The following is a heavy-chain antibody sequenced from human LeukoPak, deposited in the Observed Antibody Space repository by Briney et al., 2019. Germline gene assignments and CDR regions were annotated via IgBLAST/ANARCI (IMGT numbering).Heavy chain of an antibody. Sequence: SETLSLTCTVSGGSISSGGYYWSWIRQHPGKGLEWIGYIYYSKSTYYNPSLKSRVTISVDTSKNQFSLKLSSVTAADTAVYYCARALAAAFDYWGQGTLVTVSS. CDR2: IYYSKST. D-gene: IGHD2-2*01. V-gene: IGHV4-31*03. CDR3: ARALAAAFDY. CDR1: GGSISSGGYY. J-gene: IGHJ4*02.